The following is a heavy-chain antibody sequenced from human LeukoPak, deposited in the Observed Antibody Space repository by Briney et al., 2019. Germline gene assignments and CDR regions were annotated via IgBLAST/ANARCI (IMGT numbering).Heavy chain of an antibody. CDR3: ARDQVAVAALAA. Sequence: GASVKVSCKASGYTFTGYYMHWVRQAPGQGLEWMGWINPNSGGTNYAQKFQGRVTMTRDTSTSTAYMELSRLRSDDTAVYYCARDQVAVAALAAWGQGTLVTVSS. J-gene: IGHJ5*02. V-gene: IGHV1-2*02. CDR2: INPNSGGT. CDR1: GYTFTGYY. D-gene: IGHD6-19*01.